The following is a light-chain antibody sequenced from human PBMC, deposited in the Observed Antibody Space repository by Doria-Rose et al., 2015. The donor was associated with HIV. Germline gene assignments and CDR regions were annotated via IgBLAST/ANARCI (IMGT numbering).Light chain of an antibody. V-gene: IGKV3-20*01. CDR3: QLYGSAPQT. J-gene: IGKJ2*01. Sequence: CCHPNPGQAPSLFIYGASIRATGTPDRFSGSGSGTDFTLTISRLEPEDFAMYYCQLYGSAPQTFGQGTKLEI. CDR2: GAS.